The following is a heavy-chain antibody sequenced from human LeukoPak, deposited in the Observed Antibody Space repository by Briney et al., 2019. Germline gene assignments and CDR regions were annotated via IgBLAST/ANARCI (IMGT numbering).Heavy chain of an antibody. D-gene: IGHD2-15*01. Sequence: ASVKVSCKVSGYTLTESSMHWVRQAPGKGLEWMGGFDPKEGETIYAQKFQGRVTMTEDTSTDTGYMELRSLTSEDTAVYYCATVVVGLPHFDWWGRGAVVTVSS. V-gene: IGHV1-24*01. CDR3: ATVVVGLPHFDW. J-gene: IGHJ4*02. CDR1: GYTLTESS. CDR2: FDPKEGET.